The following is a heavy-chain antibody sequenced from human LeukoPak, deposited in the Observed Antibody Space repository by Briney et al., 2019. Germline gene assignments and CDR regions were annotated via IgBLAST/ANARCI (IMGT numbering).Heavy chain of an antibody. D-gene: IGHD3-22*01. V-gene: IGHV4-39*01. J-gene: IGHJ3*02. Sequence: SETLSLTCTVSGGSISSSSYYWGWIRQPPGKGLEWMGSIYYSGSTYYNPSLKSRVTISVDTSKNQFSLKLSSVTAADTAVYYCARGSYDSSGYYFPPGAFDIWGQGTMVTVSS. CDR2: IYYSGST. CDR1: GGSISSSSYY. CDR3: ARGSYDSSGYYFPPGAFDI.